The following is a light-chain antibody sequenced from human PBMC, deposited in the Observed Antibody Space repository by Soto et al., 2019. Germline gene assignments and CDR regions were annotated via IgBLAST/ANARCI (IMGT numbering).Light chain of an antibody. CDR3: QHYNNWPYT. CDR1: QSVSSN. J-gene: IGKJ2*01. CDR2: GAS. V-gene: IGKV3-15*01. Sequence: EIVMTQSPATLSVSPGERATLSCRASQSVSSNLAWYQQKPGQAPRLLIYGASTRATGIPARFSGSRSGTEFTLTISSLQSADFAVYYCQHYNNWPYTFGQGTKLEIK.